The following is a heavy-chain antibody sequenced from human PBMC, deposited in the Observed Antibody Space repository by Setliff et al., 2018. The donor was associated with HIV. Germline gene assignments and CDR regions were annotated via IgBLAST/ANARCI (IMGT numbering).Heavy chain of an antibody. V-gene: IGHV3-30*02. D-gene: IGHD6-25*01. J-gene: IGHJ3*02. CDR1: GFTFSAHG. CDR3: VKDGDYRSGDYDAFDI. Sequence: PGGSLRLSCAASGFTFSAHGMHWVRQAPGKGLEWVTFINYDDNYEYYADSVKGRFTISRDNSKSTVDLQMTSLTAEDTAVYYCVKDGDYRSGDYDAFDIWGQGTMVTVSS. CDR2: INYDDNYE.